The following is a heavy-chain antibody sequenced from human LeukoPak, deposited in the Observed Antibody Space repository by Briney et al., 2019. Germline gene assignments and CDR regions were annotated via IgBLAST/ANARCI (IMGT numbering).Heavy chain of an antibody. CDR2: TYYRSKWYN. D-gene: IGHD1-14*01. Sequence: QTLSLTCAISGDSVSSNSAAWNWIRQSPSRGLEWLGRTYYRSKWYNDYAGSVKSRITINSDTSKNQFSLHLKSVTPEDTAVYYCAREDHTNARIDDWGQGTLVTVSS. CDR3: AREDHTNARIDD. V-gene: IGHV6-1*01. CDR1: GDSVSSNSAA. J-gene: IGHJ4*02.